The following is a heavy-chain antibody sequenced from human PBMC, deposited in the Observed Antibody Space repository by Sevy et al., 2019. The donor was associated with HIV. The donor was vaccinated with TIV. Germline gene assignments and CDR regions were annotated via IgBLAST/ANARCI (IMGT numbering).Heavy chain of an antibody. CDR3: AKRLVSWDGMDV. CDR2: ISGISNYI. Sequence: GGSLRLSCAASGFTFSSYYMNWVRQAPGKGLEWVSSISGISNYIYYADSVKGRFTISRENAKNSLFLQMNSLRAEDTAAYYCAKRLVSWDGMDVWGQGPTITVSS. V-gene: IGHV3-21*01. D-gene: IGHD3-10*01. J-gene: IGHJ6*02. CDR1: GFTFSSYY.